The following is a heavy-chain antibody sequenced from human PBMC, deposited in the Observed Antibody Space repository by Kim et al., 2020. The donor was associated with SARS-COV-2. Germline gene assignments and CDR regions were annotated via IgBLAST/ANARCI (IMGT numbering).Heavy chain of an antibody. CDR2: INHSGST. J-gene: IGHJ5*02. CDR1: GGSFSGYY. V-gene: IGHV4-34*01. D-gene: IGHD6-13*01. Sequence: SETLSLTCAVYGGSFSGYYWSWIRQPPGKGLEWIGEINHSGSTNYNPSLKSRVTISVDTSKNQFSLKLSSVTAADTAVYYCARGVWVAAAATLNWFDPWGQGTLVTVSS. CDR3: ARGVWVAAAATLNWFDP.